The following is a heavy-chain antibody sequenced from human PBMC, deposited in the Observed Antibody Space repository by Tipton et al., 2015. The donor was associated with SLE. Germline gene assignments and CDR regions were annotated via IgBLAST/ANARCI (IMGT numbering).Heavy chain of an antibody. J-gene: IGHJ4*02. CDR2: VSYSGVT. Sequence: TLSLTCTVSDDSITTDYWTWIRQPPGKGLEYIGYVSYSGVTNSNPSLQSRVTMSIDASMKQVSLRLSSVTAADTAVYYCASSPGVTLFRVVTYFDLWGQGILVTVSS. CDR3: ASSPGVTLFRVVTYFDL. CDR1: DDSITTDY. D-gene: IGHD3-3*01. V-gene: IGHV4-59*13.